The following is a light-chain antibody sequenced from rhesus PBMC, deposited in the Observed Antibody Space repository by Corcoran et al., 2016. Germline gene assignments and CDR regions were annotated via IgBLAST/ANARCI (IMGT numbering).Light chain of an antibody. CDR3: QQYNSAPFS. CDR2: KAS. J-gene: IGKJ2*01. Sequence: DIQMTQSPSSLSASVGDRVTITCRASQGISGWIAWYQKKPGTAPKLLIYKASSLQSGVPSRFSGSGSGTDFTLTISDLQPEDFATYYCQQYNSAPFSFGQGSKVEIK. CDR1: QGISGW. V-gene: IGKV1-21*01.